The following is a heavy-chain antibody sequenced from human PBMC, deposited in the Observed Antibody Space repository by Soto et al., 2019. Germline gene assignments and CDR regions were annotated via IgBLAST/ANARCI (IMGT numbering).Heavy chain of an antibody. CDR1: GGSFSGNY. D-gene: IGHD3-10*01. J-gene: IGHJ4*02. CDR3: ARGNIPSRGVFCY. V-gene: IGHV4-34*01. Sequence: PSETLSLTCAVYGGSFSGNYWIWIRQPPGKGLEWIGEINHSGSSNYNPSLKSRVTISVDTSKNQFSLRLNSVTAADTAVYYCARGNIPSRGVFCYWGEGTQVTVSS. CDR2: INHSGSS.